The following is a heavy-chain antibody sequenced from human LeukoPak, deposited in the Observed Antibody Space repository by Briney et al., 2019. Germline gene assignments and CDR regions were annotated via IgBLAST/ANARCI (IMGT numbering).Heavy chain of an antibody. CDR2: IHSDGTST. Sequence: GGSLRLSCAASGFTFTSYWMHWVRQVPGKGLVWVSRIHSDGTSTKYADSVKGRFTISRDNAKNTLYLQMNSLRAEDTAVYYCTKDARYSTSWYYFDSWGQGTLVTVSS. J-gene: IGHJ4*02. V-gene: IGHV3-74*03. D-gene: IGHD6-13*01. CDR3: TKDARYSTSWYYFDS. CDR1: GFTFTSYW.